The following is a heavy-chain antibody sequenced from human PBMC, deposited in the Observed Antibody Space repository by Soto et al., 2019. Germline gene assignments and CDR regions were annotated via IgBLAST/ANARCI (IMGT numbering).Heavy chain of an antibody. CDR1: GFTFRNYW. Sequence: PGGSLRLSCAASGFTFRNYWMHWIRQAPGKGLLWVSRISHDERTTTYADAVKGRFTISRDNAKNTFFLQMNSLRAEDTAVYYCARGGGSFAHPPGYRGQGTLGTVSS. D-gene: IGHD3-16*01. J-gene: IGHJ4*03. V-gene: IGHV3-74*01. CDR2: ISHDERTT. CDR3: ARGGGSFAHPPGY.